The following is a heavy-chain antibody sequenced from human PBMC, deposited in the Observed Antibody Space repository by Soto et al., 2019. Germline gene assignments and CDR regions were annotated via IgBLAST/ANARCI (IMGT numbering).Heavy chain of an antibody. J-gene: IGHJ6*02. Sequence: GASVKVSCKASGYTFTSYYMHWVRQAPGQGLEWMGIINPSGGSTSYAQKFQGRVTMTRDTSTSTVYMELSSLRSDDTAIYYCAKNGQPPYYYYGMDVWGQGTTVTVSS. D-gene: IGHD2-8*01. CDR2: INPSGGST. V-gene: IGHV1-46*01. CDR3: AKNGQPPYYYYGMDV. CDR1: GYTFTSYY.